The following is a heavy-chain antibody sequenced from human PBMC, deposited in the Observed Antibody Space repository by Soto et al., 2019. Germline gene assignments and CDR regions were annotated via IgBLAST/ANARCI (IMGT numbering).Heavy chain of an antibody. CDR1: GGTFNNYP. D-gene: IGHD5-12*01. CDR3: ARGRGYSGDDHYYYFDMDD. V-gene: IGHV1-69*13. J-gene: IGHJ6*02. Sequence: SVKVSCKASGGTFNNYPITWVRQAPGEGLEWMGGSIPIFGTANYAQKFQGRVTISVDESTSTAYMELSSLRSEDTAVYYCARGRGYSGDDHYYYFDMDDWGQGTTVTVSS. CDR2: SIPIFGTA.